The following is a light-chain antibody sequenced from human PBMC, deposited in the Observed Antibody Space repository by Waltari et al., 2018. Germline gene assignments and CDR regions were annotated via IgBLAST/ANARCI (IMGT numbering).Light chain of an antibody. Sequence: AIRMTQSPSSLSASTGDRATITCRASQGIRSYLAWYQQKPGKAPKLLIYAASTLQSGVPSRFSGSGSGTDFTLTISCLQSEDFATYYCQQYYSYPRTFGQGTKLEIK. J-gene: IGKJ2*02. CDR2: AAS. V-gene: IGKV1-8*01. CDR3: QQYYSYPRT. CDR1: QGIRSY.